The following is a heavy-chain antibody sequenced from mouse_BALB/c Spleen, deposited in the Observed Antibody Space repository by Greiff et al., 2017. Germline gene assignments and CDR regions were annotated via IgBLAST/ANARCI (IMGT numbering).Heavy chain of an antibody. V-gene: IGHV5-6-3*01. CDR1: GFTFSSYG. CDR3: ARGPHYAMDY. J-gene: IGHJ4*01. CDR2: INSNGGST. Sequence: EVQLVESGGGLVQPGGSLKLSCAASGFTFSSYGMSWVRQTPDKRLELVATINSNGGSTYYPDSVKGRFTISRDNAKNTLYLQMSSLKSEDTAMYYCARGPHYAMDYWGQGTSVTVSS.